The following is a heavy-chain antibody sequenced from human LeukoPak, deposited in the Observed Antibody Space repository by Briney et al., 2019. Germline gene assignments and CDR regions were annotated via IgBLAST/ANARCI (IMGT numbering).Heavy chain of an antibody. D-gene: IGHD4-17*01. J-gene: IGHJ6*03. CDR3: ATNSYGDYDYYYYMDV. CDR2: ISWDGGST. Sequence: GGSLRLSCAASGFTFDDYTMHWVRQAPGKGLEWVSLISWDGGSTYYADSVKGRFTISRDNAKNTLYLQMNSLRAEDTAVYYCATNSYGDYDYYYYMDVWGKGTTVTVSS. CDR1: GFTFDDYT. V-gene: IGHV3-43*01.